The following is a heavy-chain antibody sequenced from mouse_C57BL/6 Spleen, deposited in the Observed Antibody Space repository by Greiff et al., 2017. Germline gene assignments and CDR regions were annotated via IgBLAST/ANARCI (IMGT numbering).Heavy chain of an antibody. D-gene: IGHD1-1*01. CDR1: GYTFTDYN. CDR3: ARSANYYGSSPYWYFDV. CDR2: INPNNGGT. V-gene: IGHV1-18*01. Sequence: EVKLQESGPELVKPGASVKIPCKASGYTFTDYNMDWVKQSHGKSLEWIGDINPNNGGTIYNQKFKGKATLTVDKSSSTAYMELRSLTSEDTAVYYCARSANYYGSSPYWYFDVWGTGTTVTVSS. J-gene: IGHJ1*03.